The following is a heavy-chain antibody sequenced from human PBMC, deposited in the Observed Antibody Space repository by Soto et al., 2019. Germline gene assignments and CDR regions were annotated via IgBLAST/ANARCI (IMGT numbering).Heavy chain of an antibody. J-gene: IGHJ5*02. CDR2: IYPGDSDT. V-gene: IGHV5-51*01. D-gene: IGHD3-3*01. Sequence: PGESLKISCKGSGYSFTSYWIGWVRQMPGKGLEWMGIIYPGDSDTRYSPSFQGRVTISADKSISTAYLQWSSLKASDTAMYYCARFTYYDFWSGPNWFDPWGQGTLVTVSS. CDR1: GYSFTSYW. CDR3: ARFTYYDFWSGPNWFDP.